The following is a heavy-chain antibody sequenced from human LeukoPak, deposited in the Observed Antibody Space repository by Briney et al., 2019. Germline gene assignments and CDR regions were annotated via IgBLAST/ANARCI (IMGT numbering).Heavy chain of an antibody. D-gene: IGHD3-10*02. CDR2: ISSSGSTI. Sequence: GGSLRLSCAASEFTFSSYGMNWVRQAPGKGLEWVSYISSSGSTIYYADSVKGRFTISGDNAKKSLYLQMNSLRAEDTAVYYCAELGITMIGGVWGKGTTVTISS. J-gene: IGHJ6*04. CDR3: AELGITMIGGV. CDR1: EFTFSSYG. V-gene: IGHV3-48*04.